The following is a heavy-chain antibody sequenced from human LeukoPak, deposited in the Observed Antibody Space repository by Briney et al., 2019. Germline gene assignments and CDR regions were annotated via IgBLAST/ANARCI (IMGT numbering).Heavy chain of an antibody. CDR2: VYNSGST. V-gene: IGHV4-59*02. D-gene: IGHD1-26*01. Sequence: SETLSLTCTVSGGSVSSYYWSWVRQPPGEGLEWIAHVYNSGSTNYNPSLKSRVTISIDRSKNQFSLKMNSVTAADTAVYYCVRDWEGFNFDIWGQGTVVTVSS. J-gene: IGHJ3*02. CDR1: GGSVSSYY. CDR3: VRDWEGFNFDI.